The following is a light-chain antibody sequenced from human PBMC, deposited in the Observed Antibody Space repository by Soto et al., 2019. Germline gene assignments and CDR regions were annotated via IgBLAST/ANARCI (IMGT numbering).Light chain of an antibody. CDR3: QQRSNWIT. CDR1: QSVSSY. Sequence: EIVMTQSPATLSVSPGERVTLYCRASQSVSSYLAWYQQKPGQAPRLLIYDASSRATGIPVRFSGSGSGTEFTLTISSLEPEDFAVYYCQQRSNWITFGQGTRLEI. J-gene: IGKJ5*01. V-gene: IGKV3-11*01. CDR2: DAS.